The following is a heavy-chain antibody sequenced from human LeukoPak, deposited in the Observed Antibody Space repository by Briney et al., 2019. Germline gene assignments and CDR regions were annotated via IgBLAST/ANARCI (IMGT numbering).Heavy chain of an antibody. D-gene: IGHD1-26*01. CDR3: AKDSWVRKWELPEPPPFDY. Sequence: PGGSLRLSCAASGFTFSSYAMSWVRQAPGKGLEWVSAISGSGGSTYYADSVKGRFTISRDNSKNTLYLQMNSLRAEDTAVYYCAKDSWVRKWELPEPPPFDYWGQGTLVTVSS. V-gene: IGHV3-23*01. CDR2: ISGSGGST. CDR1: GFTFSSYA. J-gene: IGHJ4*02.